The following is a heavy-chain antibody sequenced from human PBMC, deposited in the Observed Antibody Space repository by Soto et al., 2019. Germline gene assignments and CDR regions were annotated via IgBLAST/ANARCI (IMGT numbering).Heavy chain of an antibody. CDR1: VDIVSSNSAA. Sequence: PSQTLSLTCAISVDIVSSNSAAWNCIRQSPSRGLEWLGRTYYRSKWYNDYAVSVKSRITINPDTSKNQFSLQLNSVTPEDTAVYYCAGASIAARHPYYYVMDVWGQGTTVTVSS. CDR2: TYYRSKWYN. D-gene: IGHD6-6*01. V-gene: IGHV6-1*01. J-gene: IGHJ6*02. CDR3: AGASIAARHPYYYVMDV.